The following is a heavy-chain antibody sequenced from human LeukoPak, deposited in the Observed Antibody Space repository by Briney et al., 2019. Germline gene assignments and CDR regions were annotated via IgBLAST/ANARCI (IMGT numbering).Heavy chain of an antibody. V-gene: IGHV4-61*02. D-gene: IGHD3-22*01. Sequence: PSETLSLTCTVSGGSISSGSYYWSWIRQPAGKGLEWIGRIYTSGSTNYNPSLKSRVTISVDTSKNQFSLKLSSVTAADTAVYYCAREGWYYYDSSGYSAFDIWGQGTMVTVSS. CDR3: AREGWYYYDSSGYSAFDI. J-gene: IGHJ3*02. CDR1: GGSISSGSYY. CDR2: IYTSGST.